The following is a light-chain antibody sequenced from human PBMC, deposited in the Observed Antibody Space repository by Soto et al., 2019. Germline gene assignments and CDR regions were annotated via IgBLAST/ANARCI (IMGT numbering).Light chain of an antibody. Sequence: DIQLTQSPSFLSASVGYRVTITCRASQGISSYLAWYQQKPGKAPKLLIYAASTLQSGVPSRFSASGSGTEFTLTISSLQPEDFATYYCQQLNSYPLTFGGGTTVEIK. CDR2: AAS. V-gene: IGKV1-9*01. CDR1: QGISSY. J-gene: IGKJ4*01. CDR3: QQLNSYPLT.